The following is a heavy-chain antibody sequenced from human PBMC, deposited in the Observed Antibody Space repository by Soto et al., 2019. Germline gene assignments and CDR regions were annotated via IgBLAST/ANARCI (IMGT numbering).Heavy chain of an antibody. D-gene: IGHD6-13*01. CDR1: GFTFSSYE. CDR3: ARSQQLDAFDI. CDR2: ISSSGSTI. J-gene: IGHJ3*02. V-gene: IGHV3-48*03. Sequence: GGSLRLSCAASGFTFSSYEMNWVRQAPGKGLEWVSYISSSGSTIYYADSVKGRFTISRDNAKNSLYLQMNSLRAEDTAVYYCARSQQLDAFDIWGQGTMVTVSS.